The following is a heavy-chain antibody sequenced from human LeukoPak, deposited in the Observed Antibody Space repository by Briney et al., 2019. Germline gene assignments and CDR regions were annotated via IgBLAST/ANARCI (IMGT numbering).Heavy chain of an antibody. D-gene: IGHD5-18*01. V-gene: IGHV3-74*01. Sequence: GGSLRPSCGASGFTLSSYWMHWVRHTPGKGLVWVSRIQGDGSSTSYADSVKGRFTISRDNAKNTLYLQMNSLRAEDTAVYYCARDGYSFGHDFDYWGQGTLVTVSS. CDR1: GFTLSSYW. CDR2: IQGDGSST. J-gene: IGHJ4*02. CDR3: ARDGYSFGHDFDY.